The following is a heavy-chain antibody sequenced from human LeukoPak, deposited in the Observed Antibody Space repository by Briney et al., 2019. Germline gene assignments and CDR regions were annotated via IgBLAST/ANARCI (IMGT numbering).Heavy chain of an antibody. J-gene: IGHJ4*02. Sequence: GGSLRLSCAASGFTFDDYAMHWVRQAPGKGLEWVSGISWNSGSIGYADSVKGRFTISRDNAKNTLYLHMNSLRAEDTALYWCARWDTGMAAFDLWGQGTLVTVSS. D-gene: IGHD5-18*01. V-gene: IGHV3-9*01. CDR3: ARWDTGMAAFDL. CDR2: ISWNSGSI. CDR1: GFTFDDYA.